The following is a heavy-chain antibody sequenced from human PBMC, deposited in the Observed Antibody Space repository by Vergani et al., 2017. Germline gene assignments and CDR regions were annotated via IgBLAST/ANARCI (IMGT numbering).Heavy chain of an antibody. V-gene: IGHV3-7*01. CDR1: GFISSSYW. D-gene: IGHD3-10*01. J-gene: IGHJ6*04. CDR2: VNQDGSEK. Sequence: EGQLVESGGDWVQRGGSLRLSCAASGFISSSYWMSWVRQAPGKGLEWVANVNQDGSEKYYVDSVRGRFTISRDNAKNSIYLQMNSLRAEDTAVYFCVRVPLIRRGSGNYGINNYHGMDVWGKGTTVTVSA. CDR3: VRVPLIRRGSGNYGINNYHGMDV.